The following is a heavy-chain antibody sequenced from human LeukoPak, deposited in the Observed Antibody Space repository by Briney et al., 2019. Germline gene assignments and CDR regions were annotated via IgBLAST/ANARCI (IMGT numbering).Heavy chain of an antibody. V-gene: IGHV4-39*01. CDR2: IYYSGST. Sequence: PSETLSLTCTVSGGSISSSSYYWGWIRQPPGKGLEWIGSIYYSGSTYYNPSLKSRVTISVDTSKNQFSLKLSSVTAADTAVYYCARQTTVVTSDFDYWGQGTLVTVSS. CDR1: GGSISSSSYY. D-gene: IGHD4-23*01. CDR3: ARQTTVVTSDFDY. J-gene: IGHJ4*02.